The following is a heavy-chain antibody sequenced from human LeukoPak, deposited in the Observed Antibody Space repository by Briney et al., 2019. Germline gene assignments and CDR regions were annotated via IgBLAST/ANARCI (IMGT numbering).Heavy chain of an antibody. CDR3: AKDKLASPIAAAGNSLDY. CDR1: GFTFDDYA. CDR2: ISWNSGSI. Sequence: PGGSLRLSCAASGFTFDDYAMHWVRQAPGKGLEWVSGISWNSGSIGYADSAKGRFTISRDNAKNSLYLQMNSLRPEDTALYYCAKDKLASPIAAAGNSLDYWGQGTLVTVSS. D-gene: IGHD6-13*01. J-gene: IGHJ4*02. V-gene: IGHV3-9*01.